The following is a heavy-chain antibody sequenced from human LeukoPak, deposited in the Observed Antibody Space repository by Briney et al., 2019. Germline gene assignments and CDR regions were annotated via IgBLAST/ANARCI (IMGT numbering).Heavy chain of an antibody. V-gene: IGHV1-46*01. Sequence: ASVKVSCKASGYTFTSYYMHWVRQAPGQGLEWMGIINPSGGSTSYAQKFQGRVTMTRDTSTSTVYMELSSLRSEDTAVYYYTLYSSGWVSDYWGQGTLVTVSS. CDR3: TLYSSGWVSDY. CDR2: INPSGGST. D-gene: IGHD6-19*01. J-gene: IGHJ4*02. CDR1: GYTFTSYY.